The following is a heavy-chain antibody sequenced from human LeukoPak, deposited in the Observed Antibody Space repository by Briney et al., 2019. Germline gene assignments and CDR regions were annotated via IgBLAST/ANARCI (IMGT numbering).Heavy chain of an antibody. V-gene: IGHV3-66*02. D-gene: IGHD2-2*01. CDR1: GFTVSSNY. J-gene: IGHJ4*02. CDR2: IYSGGST. Sequence: GGSLRLSCAASGFTVSSNYMSWVRQAPGKGLEWVSVIYSGGSTYYADSVKGRFTISRDNSKNTLYLQMNSLRAEDTAVYYCARTVPAATFSGYDREGYFDYWGQGTLVTVSS. CDR3: ARTVPAATFSGYDREGYFDY.